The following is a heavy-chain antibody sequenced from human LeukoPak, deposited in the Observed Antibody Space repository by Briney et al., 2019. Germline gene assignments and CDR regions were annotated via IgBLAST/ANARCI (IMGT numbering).Heavy chain of an antibody. V-gene: IGHV3-23*01. CDR1: GFTFSSYA. Sequence: GGSLRHSCAASGFTFSSYAMSWVRQAPGKGLEWVSAISGSGDTTYYADSVRGRFTISRDNSKNTLYLQMNSLRAEDTAVYYCARDPDSSSWYGTFGYWGQGILVAVSS. D-gene: IGHD6-13*01. J-gene: IGHJ4*02. CDR2: ISGSGDTT. CDR3: ARDPDSSSWYGTFGY.